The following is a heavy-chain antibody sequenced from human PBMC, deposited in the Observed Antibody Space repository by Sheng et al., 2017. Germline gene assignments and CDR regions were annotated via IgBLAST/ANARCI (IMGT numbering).Heavy chain of an antibody. J-gene: IGHJ6*02. CDR3: ARGLRFGGTTYYGMDV. V-gene: IGHV4-61*02. CDR1: GGSISSGSYY. D-gene: IGHD3-10*01. Sequence: QVQLQESGPGLVKPSQTLSLTCTVSGGSISSGSYYWSWIRQPAGKGLEWIGRIYASGSTNYNPSLKSRVTISVDTSKNQFXLKLSSVTAADTAVYYCARGLRFGGTTYYGMDVWGQGTTVTVSS. CDR2: IYASGST.